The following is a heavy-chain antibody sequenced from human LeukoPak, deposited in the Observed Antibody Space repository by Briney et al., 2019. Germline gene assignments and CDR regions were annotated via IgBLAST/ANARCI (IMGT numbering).Heavy chain of an antibody. CDR1: GFTISNYW. D-gene: IGHD1-1*01. Sequence: GSLRLSCVASGFTISNYWMTWVRQAPGKGLEWVGYIYYSGSTNYNPSLKSRVTISVDTSKNQFSLKLSSVTAADTAVYYCARWNEGCDLWGRGTLVSVSS. J-gene: IGHJ2*01. CDR2: IYYSGST. CDR3: ARWNEGCDL. V-gene: IGHV4-59*01.